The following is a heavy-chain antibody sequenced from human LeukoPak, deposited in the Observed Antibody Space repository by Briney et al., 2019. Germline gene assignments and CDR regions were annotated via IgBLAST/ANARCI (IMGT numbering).Heavy chain of an antibody. CDR2: IYHSGST. CDR3: ARTRYYGSGSPWWYFDL. CDR1: GGSISSGGYY. Sequence: SQTLSLTCTVSGGSISSGGYYWSWIRQPPGKGLEWIGYIYHSGSTYYNPSLKSRVTISVDRSKNQFSLKLSSVTAADTAVYYCARTRYYGSGSPWWYFDLWGRGTLVTVSS. V-gene: IGHV4-30-2*01. J-gene: IGHJ2*01. D-gene: IGHD3-10*01.